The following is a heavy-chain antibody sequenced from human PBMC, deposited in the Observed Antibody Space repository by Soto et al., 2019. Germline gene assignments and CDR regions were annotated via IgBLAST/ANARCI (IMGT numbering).Heavy chain of an antibody. J-gene: IGHJ5*02. Sequence: SVKVSCKASGGTFSSYAISWVRQAPGQGLEWMGGIIPIFGTVNYAQKFQGRVTITADESTSTAYMELSSLRSEDTAVYYCTRDLIRGYSSGLHWFDPWGQGTLVTVSS. D-gene: IGHD6-19*01. CDR1: GGTFSSYA. V-gene: IGHV1-69*13. CDR2: IIPIFGTV. CDR3: TRDLIRGYSSGLHWFDP.